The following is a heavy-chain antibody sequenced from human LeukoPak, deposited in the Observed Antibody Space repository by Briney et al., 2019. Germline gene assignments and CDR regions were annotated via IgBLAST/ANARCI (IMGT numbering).Heavy chain of an antibody. CDR2: ISSSSSYI. CDR1: GFTFSSYS. Sequence: PGGSLRLSCAASGFTFSSYSMNWVRQAPGNGLEWVSSISSSSSYIYYADSVKGRFTISRDNAKNSLYLQMNSLRAEDTAVYYCARDPPHYDFWSGFIRTYGMDVWGQGTTVTVSS. V-gene: IGHV3-21*01. CDR3: ARDPPHYDFWSGFIRTYGMDV. D-gene: IGHD3-3*01. J-gene: IGHJ6*02.